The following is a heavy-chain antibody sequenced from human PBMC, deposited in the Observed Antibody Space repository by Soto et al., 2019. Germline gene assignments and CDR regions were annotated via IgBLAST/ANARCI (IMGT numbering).Heavy chain of an antibody. CDR1: GGTFSSYA. CDR2: IIPIFGTA. Sequence: ASVKVSCKASGGTFSSYAISWVRQAPGQGLEWMGGIIPIFGTANYAQKFQGRVTITADKSTSTAYMELSSLRSEDTAVYYCARDFRLPAATWGGFDPWGQGTLVTVSS. D-gene: IGHD2-2*01. CDR3: ARDFRLPAATWGGFDP. J-gene: IGHJ5*02. V-gene: IGHV1-69*06.